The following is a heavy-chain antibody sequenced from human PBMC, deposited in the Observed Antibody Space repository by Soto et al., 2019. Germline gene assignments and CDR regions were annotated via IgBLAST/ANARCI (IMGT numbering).Heavy chain of an antibody. Sequence: SETLSLTCTVSGGSISSGGYYWSWIRQHPGKGLEWIGYIYYSGSTYYNPSLKSRVTISVDTSKNQFSLKLSSVTAADTAVYYCARSRDSGYDNWFDPWGQGTLVTVS. CDR1: GGSISSGGYY. CDR3: ARSRDSGYDNWFDP. J-gene: IGHJ5*02. V-gene: IGHV4-31*03. D-gene: IGHD5-12*01. CDR2: IYYSGST.